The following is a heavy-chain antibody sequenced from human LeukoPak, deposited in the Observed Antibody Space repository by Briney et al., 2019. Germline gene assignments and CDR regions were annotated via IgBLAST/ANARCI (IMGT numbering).Heavy chain of an antibody. CDR3: AREGGSGHSYYFDF. J-gene: IGHJ4*02. CDR1: GYTFTDYY. D-gene: IGHD3-22*01. CDR2: MSPNSDNT. V-gene: IGHV1-8*02. Sequence: ASVKVSCKASGYTFTDYYIQWVRQAPGQGLEWMGWMSPNSDNTGSAEKFRGRFTMTRDTSTDTAFMELSGLGSEDTAIYYCAREGGSGHSYYFDFWGRGTLVTVSS.